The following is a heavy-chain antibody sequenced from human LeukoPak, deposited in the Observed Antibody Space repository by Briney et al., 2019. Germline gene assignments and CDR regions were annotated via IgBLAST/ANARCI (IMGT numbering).Heavy chain of an antibody. CDR1: GYTFTDYY. V-gene: IGHV1-69-2*01. CDR3: ATEGYCTSDSCYVH. D-gene: IGHD2-2*01. CDR2: VDPADGEA. J-gene: IGHJ4*02. Sequence: GATVKVSRKASGYTFTDYYMHWVQQAPGKGLEWMGRVDPADGEAAYAEKFQGRVTITADPSRATAYMELASLRSEDTAMYYCATEGYCTSDSCYVHWGQGTLVTVSS.